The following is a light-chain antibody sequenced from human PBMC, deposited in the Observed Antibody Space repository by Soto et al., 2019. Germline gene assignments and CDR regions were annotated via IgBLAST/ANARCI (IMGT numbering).Light chain of an antibody. V-gene: IGKV1D-12*01. Sequence: DIQVTQSPSSVSASVGDRVTITCRTGQDIGTWLAWYQHTPGRAPKLLISTASTLQSGVPSRFSGRGSGTEFTLTISSLQPEDFATYYCQQAHSFPLTFGQGTKVDIK. CDR1: QDIGTW. CDR3: QQAHSFPLT. CDR2: TAS. J-gene: IGKJ1*01.